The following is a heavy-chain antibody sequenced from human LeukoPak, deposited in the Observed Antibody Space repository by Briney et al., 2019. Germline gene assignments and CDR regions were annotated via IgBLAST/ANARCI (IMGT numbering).Heavy chain of an antibody. CDR2: IYYSGST. D-gene: IGHD1-26*01. CDR3: ARDSGSGKADY. Sequence: SETLSLTCTVSDGSISSYYWSWIRQPPGKGLEWIGYIYYSGSTNYNPSLKSRVTISVDTSKNQFSLKLSSVTAADTAVYYCARDSGSGKADYWGQGTLVIVSS. J-gene: IGHJ4*02. V-gene: IGHV4-59*01. CDR1: DGSISSYY.